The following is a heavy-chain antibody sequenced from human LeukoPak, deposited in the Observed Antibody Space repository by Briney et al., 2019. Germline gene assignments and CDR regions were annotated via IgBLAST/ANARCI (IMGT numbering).Heavy chain of an antibody. V-gene: IGHV1-2*02. CDR1: GYTFTVYY. CDR3: ARVSLQWERPFDY. Sequence: ASVKVSCKASGYTFTVYYMHWVRQAPGQGLEWMGWINPNSGGTNYAQKFQGRVTMTRDTSISTAYMELSRLRSDDTAVYYCARVSLQWERPFDYWGQGTLVTVSS. CDR2: INPNSGGT. J-gene: IGHJ4*02. D-gene: IGHD1-26*01.